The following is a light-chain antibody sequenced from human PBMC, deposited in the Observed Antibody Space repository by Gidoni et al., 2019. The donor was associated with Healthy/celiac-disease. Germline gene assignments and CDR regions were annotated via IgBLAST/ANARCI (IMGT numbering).Light chain of an antibody. J-gene: IGKJ5*01. CDR1: QSVSSSY. V-gene: IGKV3-20*01. CDR2: GAS. Sequence: VLTQSPGTLSLSPGERATLSCRASQSVSSSYLAWYQQKPGQAPRHLIYGASSRATGIPDRFSGSGSGTDFTLTISRLEPEDFAVYYCQQYGSSPRTFGQGTRLEIK. CDR3: QQYGSSPRT.